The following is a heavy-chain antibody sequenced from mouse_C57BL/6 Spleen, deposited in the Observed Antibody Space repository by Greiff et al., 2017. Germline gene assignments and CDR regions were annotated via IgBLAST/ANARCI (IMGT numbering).Heavy chain of an antibody. CDR3: ARRDYSNYTWFAY. V-gene: IGHV5-6*02. CDR2: ISSGGSYT. J-gene: IGHJ3*01. Sequence: EVKLMESGGDLVKPGGSLKLSCAASGFTFSSYGMSWVRQTPDKRLEWVATISSGGSYTYYPDSVKGRVTISRDNAKNTLYLQMSSLKSEDTAMYYCARRDYSNYTWFAYWGQGTLVTVSA. D-gene: IGHD2-5*01. CDR1: GFTFSSYG.